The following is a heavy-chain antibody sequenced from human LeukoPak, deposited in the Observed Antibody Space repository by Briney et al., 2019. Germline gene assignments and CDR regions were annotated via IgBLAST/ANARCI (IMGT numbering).Heavy chain of an antibody. Sequence: ASVKVSFKASGYTFTSYGISWVRQAPGQGLEWMGWISAYNGNTNYAQKLQGRVTMTTDTSTSTAYMELRSPRSDDTAVYYCARDRRYYYGSGSSLTFDYWGQGTLVTVSS. D-gene: IGHD3-10*01. V-gene: IGHV1-18*01. CDR3: ARDRRYYYGSGSSLTFDY. CDR1: GYTFTSYG. CDR2: ISAYNGNT. J-gene: IGHJ4*02.